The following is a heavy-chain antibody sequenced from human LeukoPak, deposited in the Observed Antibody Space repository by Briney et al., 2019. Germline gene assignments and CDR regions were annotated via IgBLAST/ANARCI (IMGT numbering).Heavy chain of an antibody. D-gene: IGHD6-19*01. CDR1: GFTFSSYS. CDR2: ISGSGGST. J-gene: IGHJ3*02. Sequence: GGSLRLSCAASGFTFSSYSMNWVRQAPGKGLEWVSAISGSGGSTYYADSVKGRFTISRDNSKNTLYLQMNSLRAEDTAVYYCAKDRPIAVAGDAFDIWGQGTMVTVSS. CDR3: AKDRPIAVAGDAFDI. V-gene: IGHV3-23*01.